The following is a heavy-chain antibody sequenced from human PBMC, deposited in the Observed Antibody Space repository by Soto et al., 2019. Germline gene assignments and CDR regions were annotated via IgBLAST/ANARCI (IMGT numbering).Heavy chain of an antibody. V-gene: IGHV3-21*01. Sequence: GGSLRLSCAASGFTFSSYSMNWVRQAPGKGLEWVSSISSSSSYIYYADSVKGRFTISRDNAKNSLYLQMNSLRAEDTAVYYCAREYCSSTSCYEELYYYYYMYVWGKGTTVTVSS. J-gene: IGHJ6*03. CDR2: ISSSSSYI. CDR3: AREYCSSTSCYEELYYYYYMYV. CDR1: GFTFSSYS. D-gene: IGHD2-2*01.